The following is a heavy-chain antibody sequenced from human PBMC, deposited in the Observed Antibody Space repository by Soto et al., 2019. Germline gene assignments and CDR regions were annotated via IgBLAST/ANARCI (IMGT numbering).Heavy chain of an antibody. Sequence: GGSLRLSCAASGFTFSSYSMNWVRQAPGKGLEWVSSISSSSSYIYYADSVKGRFTISRDNAKNSLYLQMNSLRAEDTAVYYCARDIAPDDFGCLDHYYYYGMDVWGQGTTVTVSS. CDR3: ARDIAPDDFGCLDHYYYYGMDV. CDR2: ISSSSSYI. D-gene: IGHD1-1*01. J-gene: IGHJ6*02. V-gene: IGHV3-21*01. CDR1: GFTFSSYS.